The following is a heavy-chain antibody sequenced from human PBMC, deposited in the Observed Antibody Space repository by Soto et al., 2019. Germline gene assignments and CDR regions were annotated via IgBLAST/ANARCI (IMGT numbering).Heavy chain of an antibody. D-gene: IGHD3-3*01. CDR2: IFYSGST. Sequence: PSETLSLTCTVSGVSISSGGYYWSWIRQHPGKGLEWIGYIFYSGSTYYNPSLKSRMTISLDTSKNQFSLMLSSVTAADTAVYYCARGMETVGSGFDYWGQGTLVTV. CDR3: ARGMETVGSGFDY. J-gene: IGHJ4*02. CDR1: GVSISSGGYY. V-gene: IGHV4-31*03.